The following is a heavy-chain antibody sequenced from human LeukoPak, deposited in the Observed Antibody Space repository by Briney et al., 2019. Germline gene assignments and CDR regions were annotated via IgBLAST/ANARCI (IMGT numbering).Heavy chain of an antibody. J-gene: IGHJ4*02. D-gene: IGHD1-26*01. CDR2: ISVYNGNT. V-gene: IGHV1-18*01. Sequence: GASVKVSCKASGYTFTSYGISWVRQAPGQGLEWMGWISVYNGNTNYAQKLQDRVTMTTDTSTTTAYMELRSLRSDDTAVYYCARAHPYSGSYNWGQGTLVTVSS. CDR1: GYTFTSYG. CDR3: ARAHPYSGSYN.